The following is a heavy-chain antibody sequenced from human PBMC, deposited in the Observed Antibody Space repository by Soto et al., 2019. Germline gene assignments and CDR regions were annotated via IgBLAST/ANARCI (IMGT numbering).Heavy chain of an antibody. J-gene: IGHJ6*02. V-gene: IGHV3-23*01. CDR3: AAPRDEYGSGVSWFTYGMDI. CDR2: LDGAGGST. CDR1: GFTFIDYA. Sequence: PGGSLRLSCLSSGFTFIDYAMTWVRHVPGRGLEWVASLDGAGGSTYYADSVRGRFTISRDNSQNTLFLQMKRLTVDDTAIYYCAAPRDEYGSGVSWFTYGMDIWGQGTTVTVS. D-gene: IGHD3-10*01.